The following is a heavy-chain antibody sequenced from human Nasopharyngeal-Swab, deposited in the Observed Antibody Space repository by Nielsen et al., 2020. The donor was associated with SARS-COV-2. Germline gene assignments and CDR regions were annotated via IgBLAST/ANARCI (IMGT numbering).Heavy chain of an antibody. CDR3: ARDGLDYDFWSAYFMDV. J-gene: IGHJ6*02. V-gene: IGHV3-23*01. CDR1: GFTFSSYA. CDR2: ISGSGDTT. Sequence: GESLKISCAASGFTFSSYAMSWVRQAPGKGLEWVSIISGSGDTTYYADSVKDRFTISRDNSKNTLFLQTNSLRAEDTAMYYCARDGLDYDFWSAYFMDVWGQGTTVTVSS. D-gene: IGHD3-3*01.